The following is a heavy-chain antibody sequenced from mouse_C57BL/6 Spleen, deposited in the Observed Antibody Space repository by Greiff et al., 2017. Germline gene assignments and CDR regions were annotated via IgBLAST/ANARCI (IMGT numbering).Heavy chain of an antibody. CDR1: GYSITSGYY. CDR2: ISYDGSN. J-gene: IGHJ2*01. CDR3: ARRGITGFDY. D-gene: IGHD4-1*01. V-gene: IGHV3-6*01. Sequence: EVKLMESGPGLVKPSQSLSLTCSVTGYSITSGYYWNWIRQFPGNKLEWMGYISYDGSNNYNPSLKNRISITRDTSKNQFFLKLNSVTTEDTATYYCARRGITGFDYWGQGTTLTVSS.